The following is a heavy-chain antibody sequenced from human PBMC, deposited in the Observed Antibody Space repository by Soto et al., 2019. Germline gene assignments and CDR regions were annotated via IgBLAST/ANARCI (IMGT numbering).Heavy chain of an antibody. CDR1: GFTFSNYW. CDR3: GEAPGGGGYFDY. V-gene: IGHV3-7*03. J-gene: IGHJ4*02. Sequence: PGGSLRLSCAASGFTFSNYWMNWVRQSPGKGLEWVASIKQDGSESYYVDSVKGRFTISRDYAKNSLYLQMNNLRAEDTAVYYWGEAPGGGGYFDYWGQGTLVTVSS. D-gene: IGHD3-16*01. CDR2: IKQDGSES.